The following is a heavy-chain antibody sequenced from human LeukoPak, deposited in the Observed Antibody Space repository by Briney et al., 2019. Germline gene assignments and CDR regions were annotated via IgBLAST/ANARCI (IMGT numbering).Heavy chain of an antibody. D-gene: IGHD3-3*01. CDR3: ARGNDFWSGLARLNWFDP. J-gene: IGHJ5*02. Sequence: ASVKVSCKASGYTFATYYIHWVRQAPGQGLEWMGIINPTGGSTSYAQKFQGRVTITADESTSTAYMELSSLRSEDTAVYYCARGNDFWSGLARLNWFDPWGQGTLVTVSS. CDR2: INPTGGST. V-gene: IGHV1-46*01. CDR1: GYTFATYY.